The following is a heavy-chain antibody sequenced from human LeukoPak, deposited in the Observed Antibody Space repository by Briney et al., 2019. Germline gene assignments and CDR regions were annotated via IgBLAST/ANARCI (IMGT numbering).Heavy chain of an antibody. D-gene: IGHD3-16*01. CDR1: GFTFSDYY. CDR2: ISSSSSYI. J-gene: IGHJ4*02. Sequence: KPGGSLRLSCAASGFTFSDYYMSWIRQAPGKGLEWVSSISSSSSYIYYADSVKGRFTISRDNAKNSLYLQMNSLRAEDTAVYYCARDVTLGNFDYWGQGILVIVSS. V-gene: IGHV3-11*06. CDR3: ARDVTLGNFDY.